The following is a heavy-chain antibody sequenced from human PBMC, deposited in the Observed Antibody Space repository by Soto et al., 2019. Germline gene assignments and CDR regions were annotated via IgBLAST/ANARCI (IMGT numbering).Heavy chain of an antibody. D-gene: IGHD3-22*01. CDR3: AAKGVFYYDSSGYYSLDY. Sequence: PSVKVSCKASGFTFTSSAVQWVRQTRGQRLEWIGWIVVGSGNTNYAQKFQERVTITRDMSTSTAYMELSSLRSEDTAVYYCAAKGVFYYDSSGYYSLDYWGQGTLVTVSS. J-gene: IGHJ4*02. V-gene: IGHV1-58*01. CDR2: IVVGSGNT. CDR1: GFTFTSSA.